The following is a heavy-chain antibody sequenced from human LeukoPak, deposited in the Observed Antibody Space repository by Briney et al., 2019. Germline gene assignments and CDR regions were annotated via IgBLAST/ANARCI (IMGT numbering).Heavy chain of an antibody. CDR1: GGSISSSSYY. J-gene: IGHJ4*02. D-gene: IGHD2-2*01. CDR3: ARGDQLLPFDY. V-gene: IGHV4-39*01. CDR2: IYYSWST. Sequence: SETLSLTCTVSGGSISSSSYYWGGIRQPPGKGLEWIGSIYYSWSTYYNPSLKSRVTISVDTSKNQFSLKLSSVTAADTAVYYCARGDQLLPFDYWGQETLVTVSS.